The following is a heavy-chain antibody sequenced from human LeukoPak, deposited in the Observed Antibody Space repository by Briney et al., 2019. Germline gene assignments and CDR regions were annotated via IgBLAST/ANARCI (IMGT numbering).Heavy chain of an antibody. J-gene: IGHJ5*02. V-gene: IGHV1-2*02. Sequence: ASVKVSCKASGYTLAGYYMHWVRQAPGQGLEWMGWINPNSGGTNYAQKFQGRVTMTRDTSISTAYMELSRLRSDDTAVYYCARDGLFYYDSSGYYYGWFDPWGQGTLVTVSS. CDR3: ARDGLFYYDSSGYYYGWFDP. D-gene: IGHD3-22*01. CDR1: GYTLAGYY. CDR2: INPNSGGT.